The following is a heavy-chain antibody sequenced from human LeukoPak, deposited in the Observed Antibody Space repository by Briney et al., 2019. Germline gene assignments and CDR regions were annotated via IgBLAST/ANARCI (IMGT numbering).Heavy chain of an antibody. CDR3: ARGSSLDYDILTGYWTEALDY. CDR2: IGSAGET. J-gene: IGHJ4*02. V-gene: IGHV3-13*04. D-gene: IGHD3-9*01. CDR1: GFTFSSHD. Sequence: PGGSLRLSCAGSGFTFSSHDMHWVRHNTGKGLEWVSGIGSAGETYYLGSVKGRFTISRENAKNSLYLQMNSLRAGDTAVYYCARGSSLDYDILTGYWTEALDYWGQGTLVTVSS.